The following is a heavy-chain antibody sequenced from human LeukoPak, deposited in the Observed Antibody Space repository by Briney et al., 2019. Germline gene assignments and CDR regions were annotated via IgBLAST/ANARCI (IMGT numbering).Heavy chain of an antibody. CDR3: ARVQWRADDAFDI. V-gene: IGHV1-69*13. D-gene: IGHD5-24*01. CDR2: IIPIFGTA. CDR1: GGTFSSYA. Sequence: SVKVSCKASGGTFSSYAISWVRQAPGQWLEWMGGIIPIFGTANYAQKFQGRVTITADESTSTAYMELSSLRSEDTAVYYCARVQWRADDAFDIWGQGTMVTVSS. J-gene: IGHJ3*02.